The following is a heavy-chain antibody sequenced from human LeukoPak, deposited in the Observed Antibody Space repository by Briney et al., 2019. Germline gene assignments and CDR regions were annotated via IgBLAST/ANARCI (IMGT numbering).Heavy chain of an antibody. CDR3: ARDGVDIVAFDY. D-gene: IGHD5-12*01. Sequence: ASVKVSCKASGYTFTSYYMHWVRQAPGQGPEWMGIINPSGGSTSYAQKFQGRVTMTRDMSTSTVYMELSSLRSEDTAVYYCARDGVDIVAFDYWGQGTLVTVSS. CDR1: GYTFTSYY. CDR2: INPSGGST. V-gene: IGHV1-46*01. J-gene: IGHJ4*02.